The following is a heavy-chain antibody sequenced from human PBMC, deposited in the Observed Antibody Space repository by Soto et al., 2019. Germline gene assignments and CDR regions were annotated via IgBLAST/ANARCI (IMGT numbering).Heavy chain of an antibody. CDR1: GFTFSNYG. CDR2: ISYDGSNK. Sequence: QVQLVESGGGVVQPGRSLRLSCAASGFTFSNYGMHWVRQAPGKGLEWVAVISYDGSNKYYADSVKGRFTISRDNSQNSLYLQMNSLRAEDTAVYYCAKDPKCGYGGNYYGMDVWGQGTTVTVSS. V-gene: IGHV3-30*18. J-gene: IGHJ6*02. CDR3: AKDPKCGYGGNYYGMDV. D-gene: IGHD3-22*01.